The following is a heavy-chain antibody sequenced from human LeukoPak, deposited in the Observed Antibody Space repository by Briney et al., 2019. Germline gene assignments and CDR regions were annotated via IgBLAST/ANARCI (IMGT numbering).Heavy chain of an antibody. J-gene: IGHJ4*02. D-gene: IGHD3-10*01. CDR3: ARYYYRNAVSCGRYFDY. Sequence: PSETLSLTCTVSGGSISHGDYYWGWIRQHPATGLEWIGYVYYIGSTYYNPSLQSRATLSVDTSKNQFSLKLSSVSAADTAVYYCARYYYRNAVSCGRYFDYWGQGILVTVSS. CDR1: GGSISHGDYY. CDR2: VYYIGST. V-gene: IGHV4-31*03.